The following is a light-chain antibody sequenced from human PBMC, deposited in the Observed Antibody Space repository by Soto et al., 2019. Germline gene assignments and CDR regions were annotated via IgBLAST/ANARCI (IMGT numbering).Light chain of an antibody. CDR3: QQSYSAPQT. Sequence: DIQMTQSPFTLSESVGDRVTVACRASQSISSWLAWYQQKPGKAPKLLIYKASTLESGVPSSFSGSGSGTEFTLTISSLQPEDFATYHCQQSYSAPQTFGQGTKVDI. J-gene: IGKJ1*01. V-gene: IGKV1-5*03. CDR1: QSISSW. CDR2: KAS.